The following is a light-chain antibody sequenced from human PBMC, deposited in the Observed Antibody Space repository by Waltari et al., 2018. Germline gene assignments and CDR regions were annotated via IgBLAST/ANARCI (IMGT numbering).Light chain of an antibody. V-gene: IGLV2-14*01. Sequence: QSALTHPDSVSGSPGRAIPISRTPTGLDGRGCKLVAWCQQYPGKAPKVIIYDVSSRPSGVSNRFSGSKSGNSASLTISGLQAEDEADYYCSAFSSSTTGIFGGGTRVTVL. CDR1: GLDGRGCKL. CDR2: DVS. J-gene: IGLJ2*01. CDR3: SAFSSSTTGI.